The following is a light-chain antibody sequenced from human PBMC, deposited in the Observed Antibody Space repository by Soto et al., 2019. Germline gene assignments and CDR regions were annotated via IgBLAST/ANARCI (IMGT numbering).Light chain of an antibody. CDR1: NTDIGGYNY. Sequence: QSALTQPASVSGSPGQSITISCTGTNTDIGGYNYVSWYQQHPGKAPKLIIYEVSNRPSEVSTRFSGSKSGNTASLTISGLQVEDEADYYCSSYTSSSTDVVFGGGTKLTVL. V-gene: IGLV2-14*01. CDR3: SSYTSSSTDVV. CDR2: EVS. J-gene: IGLJ2*01.